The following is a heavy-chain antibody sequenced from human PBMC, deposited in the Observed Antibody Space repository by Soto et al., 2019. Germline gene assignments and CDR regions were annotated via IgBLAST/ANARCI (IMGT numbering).Heavy chain of an antibody. D-gene: IGHD4-17*01. CDR2: ISYDGSNK. J-gene: IGHJ5*02. CDR1: GFTFSSYG. CDR3: AKAAAVGYGDYGDNWFDP. Sequence: QVQLVESGGGVVQPGRSLRLSCAASGFTFSSYGMHWVRQAPGKGLEWVAVISYDGSNKYYADSVKGRFTIPRDNSKNTLYLQMNSLRAEDTAVYYCAKAAAVGYGDYGDNWFDPWGQGTLVTVSS. V-gene: IGHV3-30*18.